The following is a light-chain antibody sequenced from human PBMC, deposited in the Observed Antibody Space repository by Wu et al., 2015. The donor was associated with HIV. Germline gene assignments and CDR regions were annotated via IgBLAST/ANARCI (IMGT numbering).Light chain of an antibody. J-gene: IGKJ4*01. CDR3: QQYGRSPLT. CDR2: GAS. Sequence: EIVMTQSPATLSVSPGERATLSCRASQSVSSNLAWYQQKPGQAPRLLIYGASIRATGIPDRFSGSGSGTDFTLTISRLEPEDFAIYSCQQYGRSPLTFGGGTKVEIK. CDR1: QSVSSN. V-gene: IGKV3-20*01.